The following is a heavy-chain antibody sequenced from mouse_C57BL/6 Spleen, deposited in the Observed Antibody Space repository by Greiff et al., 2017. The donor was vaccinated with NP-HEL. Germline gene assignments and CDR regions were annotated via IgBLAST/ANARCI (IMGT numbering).Heavy chain of an antibody. V-gene: IGHV1-81*01. J-gene: IGHJ3*01. CDR2: IYPRSGNT. CDR1: GYTFTSYG. CDR3: ASNWDKAWFAY. D-gene: IGHD4-1*01. Sequence: QVQLKESGAELARPGASVKLSCKASGYTFTSYGISWVKQRTGQGLEWIGEIYPRSGNTYYNEKFKGKATLTADKSSSTAYMELRSLTSEDSAVYFCASNWDKAWFAYWGQGTLVTVSA.